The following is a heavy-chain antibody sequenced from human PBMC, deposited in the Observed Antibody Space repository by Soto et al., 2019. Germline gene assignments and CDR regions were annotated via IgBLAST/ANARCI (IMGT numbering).Heavy chain of an antibody. CDR1: GYTFSDYY. CDR3: VIHYDMWSAYLSPVDY. CDR2: IDTSGTKI. V-gene: IGHV3-11*01. J-gene: IGHJ4*02. Sequence: QVPLVESGGDLVKPGGSLRLSCAASGYTFSDYYMSWIRQAPGKGLEWISYIDTSGTKIYYADSVKGRFTITRDNAKKSLYLEMNSLRADDTAVYYCVIHYDMWSAYLSPVDYWGQGTLVTVSS. D-gene: IGHD3-3*01.